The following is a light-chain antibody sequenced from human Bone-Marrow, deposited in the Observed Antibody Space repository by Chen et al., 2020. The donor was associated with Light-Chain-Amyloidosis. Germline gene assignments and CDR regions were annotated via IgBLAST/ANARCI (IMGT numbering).Light chain of an antibody. Sequence: EIMMTQSPATLSVSPGEGATLSCRASQNINSNLAWYQQKAGQAPRLLIYGASTRATGIPARFSGSGYGTEFPLTIRGVRSDDCAEYYCQEDKDWRDTLGQGSKLEIK. CDR3: QEDKDWRDT. CDR1: QNINSN. V-gene: IGKV3-15*01. J-gene: IGKJ2*01. CDR2: GAS.